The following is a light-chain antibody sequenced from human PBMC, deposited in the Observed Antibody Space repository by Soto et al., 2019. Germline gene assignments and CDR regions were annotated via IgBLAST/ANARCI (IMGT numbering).Light chain of an antibody. CDR3: RQSYSSPYT. Sequence: DIQMTQSPSSLSASVGDRVTITCRASQTISNYLNWYQQKSGKAPKVLIYGASRLQSGVPSRYSGSGVGTDFTLNISGLQPEDFATYYCRQSYSSPYTFGPGTKVEIK. CDR2: GAS. J-gene: IGKJ2*01. CDR1: QTISNY. V-gene: IGKV1-39*01.